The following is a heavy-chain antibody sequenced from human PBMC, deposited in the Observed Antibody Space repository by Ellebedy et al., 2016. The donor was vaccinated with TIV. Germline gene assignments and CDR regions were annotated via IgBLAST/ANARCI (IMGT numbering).Heavy chain of an antibody. Sequence: GESLKISXAASGFTFSSYAMHWVRQAPGKGLEWVAVISYDGSNKYYADSVKGRFTISRDNSKNTLYLQMNSLRAEDTAVYYCARYGSGSSFDYWGQGTLVTVSS. CDR2: ISYDGSNK. D-gene: IGHD3-10*01. J-gene: IGHJ4*02. V-gene: IGHV3-30*04. CDR1: GFTFSSYA. CDR3: ARYGSGSSFDY.